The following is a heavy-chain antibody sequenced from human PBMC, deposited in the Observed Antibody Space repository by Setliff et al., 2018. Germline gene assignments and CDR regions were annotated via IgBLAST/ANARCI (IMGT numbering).Heavy chain of an antibody. CDR1: GGSISSGGYY. CDR3: ARQPYSTTYYYYYYYMDA. J-gene: IGHJ6*03. Sequence: SETLSLTCTVSGGSISSGGYYWTWIRQHPGRGLEWMGSIFYTGSTYYSPSLKSRVTMSIDTSKNQFSPNLNSVTAADTAVYYCARQPYSTTYYYYYYYMDAWGKGTTVTVSS. V-gene: IGHV4-39*01. CDR2: IFYTGST. D-gene: IGHD6-13*01.